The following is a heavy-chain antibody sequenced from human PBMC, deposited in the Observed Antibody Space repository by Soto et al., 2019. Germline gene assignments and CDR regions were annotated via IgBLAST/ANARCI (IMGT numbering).Heavy chain of an antibody. CDR3: AREAENYFYHYGMDV. J-gene: IGHJ6*02. CDR1: GFTFSGYW. CDR2: IKEDGSET. Sequence: PGGSLRLSCAASGFTFSGYWMNWVRQAPGKGLEWVANIKEDGSETYYVDSVKGRFTISRDNAKISLDLQMHSLRVEDTAVYYCAREAENYFYHYGMDVWGQGTTVTVSS. V-gene: IGHV3-7*05.